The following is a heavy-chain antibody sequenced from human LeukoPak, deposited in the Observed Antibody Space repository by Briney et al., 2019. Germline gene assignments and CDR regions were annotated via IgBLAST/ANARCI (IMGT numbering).Heavy chain of an antibody. CDR2: DIPILGIA. V-gene: IGHV1-69*02. CDR1: WGTLSRLT. CDR3: ARGPKIHYYDSSGYYDY. J-gene: IGHJ4*02. D-gene: IGHD3-22*01. Sequence: PVEVSCNGFWGTLSRLTISSVRPAPRQRGEWMGRDIPILGIANYAQKFQGGVTITADKSTSTAYMELSSLRSEDTAVYYCARGPKIHYYDSSGYYDYWGQGTLVTVSS.